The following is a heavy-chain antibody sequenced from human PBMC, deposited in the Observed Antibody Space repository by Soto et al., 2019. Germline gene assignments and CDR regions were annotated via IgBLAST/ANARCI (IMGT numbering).Heavy chain of an antibody. CDR1: GDTFTIFA. V-gene: IGHV1-69*12. CDR2: IIPTIGTT. CDR3: TRDIVSGYDPGDY. J-gene: IGHJ4*02. Sequence: QVQLVQSGAEVKKPGSSVKVSCKASGDTFTIFAISWVRQAPGQGLEWMGGIIPTIGTTNYAQRFQGRITIPGDESTGTAYMELSVLKSEDTAVYDCTRDIVSGYDPGDYWGQGTLVTVSS. D-gene: IGHD5-12*01.